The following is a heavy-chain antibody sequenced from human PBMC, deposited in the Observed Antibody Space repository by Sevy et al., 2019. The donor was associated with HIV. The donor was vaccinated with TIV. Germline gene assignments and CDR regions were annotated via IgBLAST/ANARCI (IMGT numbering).Heavy chain of an antibody. V-gene: IGHV3-23*01. D-gene: IGHD2-2*01. J-gene: IGHJ4*02. CDR2: FSFGCGKI. Sequence: GGSLRLSCAGSGFTWSNYWMTWVRQAPWKGLEWVSTFSFGCGKINYADSVKGRFTISRDNSKNTLYLQMNSLRAEDTALYYCAREGCSKPHDYWGQGTLVTVSS. CDR3: AREGCSKPHDY. CDR1: GFTWSNYW.